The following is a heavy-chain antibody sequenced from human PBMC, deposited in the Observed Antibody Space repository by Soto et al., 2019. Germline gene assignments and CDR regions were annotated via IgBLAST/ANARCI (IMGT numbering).Heavy chain of an antibody. Sequence: GGSLRLSCAASGFAFSDYYMSWIRQAPGKGLEWVSYISSSGSTIYYADSVKGRFTISRDNAKNSLYLQMNSLRAEDTAVYYCARDPIAVAHFDYWGQGTLVTVSS. CDR3: ARDPIAVAHFDY. CDR2: ISSSGSTI. D-gene: IGHD6-19*01. V-gene: IGHV3-11*01. J-gene: IGHJ4*02. CDR1: GFAFSDYY.